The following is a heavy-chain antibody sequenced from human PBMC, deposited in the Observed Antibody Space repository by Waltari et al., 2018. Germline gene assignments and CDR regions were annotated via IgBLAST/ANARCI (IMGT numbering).Heavy chain of an antibody. CDR1: GASVISPTW. V-gene: IGHV4-4*02. J-gene: IGHJ4*02. CDR3: ARDPGGFTYAKDY. D-gene: IGHD2-2*01. CDR2: IHHRASP. Sequence: QVQLQESGPGLVTPSGTLSLTCAVSGASVISPTWWNWVRQSPGKGLEWIGEIHHRASPNYNPSLMGRVSISMDKSQNQFFLSLRSVTAADTAVYFCARDPGGFTYAKDYWGPGTLVTVSS.